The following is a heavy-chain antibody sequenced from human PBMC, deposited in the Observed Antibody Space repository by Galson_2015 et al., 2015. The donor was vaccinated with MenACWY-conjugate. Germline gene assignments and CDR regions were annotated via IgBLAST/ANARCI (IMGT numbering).Heavy chain of an antibody. CDR2: ISAYNGNT. J-gene: IGHJ6*03. D-gene: IGHD5-18*01. V-gene: IGHV1-18*01. CDR1: GYTFTSYG. Sequence: SVKVSCKASGYTFTSYGISWVRQAPGQGLEWMGWISAYNGNTNYAQKLQGRVTMTTDTSTSTAYMELRSLRSDDTAVYYCARVPNTGFSVGYYYYYMDVWGKGTTVTVSS. CDR3: ARVPNTGFSVGYYYYYMDV.